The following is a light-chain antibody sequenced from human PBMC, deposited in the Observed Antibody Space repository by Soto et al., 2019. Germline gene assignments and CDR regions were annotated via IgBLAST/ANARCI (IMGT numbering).Light chain of an antibody. CDR3: QEYIRWPPGM. CDR1: QFVSSR. J-gene: IGKJ4*02. CDR2: DTS. V-gene: IGKV3-15*01. Sequence: DILVTQSPATLSASPGERVTLSCRASQFVSSRLAWYQRRPGQVPRLLIYDTSTRAPGISARFSGSGSGTVFNLNISGLECEDFGVYYCQEYIRWPPGMFGRGTTVDLK.